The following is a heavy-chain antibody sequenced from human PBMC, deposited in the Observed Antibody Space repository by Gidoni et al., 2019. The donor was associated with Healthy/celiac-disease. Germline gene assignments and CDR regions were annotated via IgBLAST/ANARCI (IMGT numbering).Heavy chain of an antibody. D-gene: IGHD5-12*01. CDR1: GGTFSSYA. J-gene: IGHJ6*02. CDR2: IIPIFGTA. V-gene: IGHV1-69*01. CDR3: ARDTGYSGYDPYYYYYYGMDV. Sequence: QVQLVQSGAEVKKPGSSVKVSCKASGGTFSSYAISWVRQAPGQGLEWMGGIIPIFGTANYAQKFQGRVTITADESTSTAYMELSSLRSEDTAVYYCARDTGYSGYDPYYYYYYGMDVWGQGTTVTVSS.